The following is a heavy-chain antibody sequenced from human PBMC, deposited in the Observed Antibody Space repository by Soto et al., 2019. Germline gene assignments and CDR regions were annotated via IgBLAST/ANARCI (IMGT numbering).Heavy chain of an antibody. CDR3: ARESEDLTSSFDY. V-gene: IGHV3-21*06. CDR1: GFTFTRYS. CDR2: ISSTTNYV. Sequence: GGSLRLSCAASGFTFTRYSMNWVRQAPGKGLEWVSSISSTTNYVYYGDSMKGRFTISRDNAKNSLYLEMNSLRAEDTAVYYCARESEDLTSSFDYWGQGTLVTVSS. J-gene: IGHJ4*02.